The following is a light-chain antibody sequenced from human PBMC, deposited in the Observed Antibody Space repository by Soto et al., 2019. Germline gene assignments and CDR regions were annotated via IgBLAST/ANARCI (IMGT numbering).Light chain of an antibody. CDR2: DVS. V-gene: IGLV2-14*01. CDR1: SSDVGGYNY. Sequence: QSALTQPASVSGSPGQSITISCTGTSSDVGGYNYVSWYQQHPGEAPQLMIYDVSNRPSGVSDRFSGSKSGNTASLTISGLQAEDEADYYCNSYTSSITYVFGSGTKLTVL. J-gene: IGLJ1*01. CDR3: NSYTSSITYV.